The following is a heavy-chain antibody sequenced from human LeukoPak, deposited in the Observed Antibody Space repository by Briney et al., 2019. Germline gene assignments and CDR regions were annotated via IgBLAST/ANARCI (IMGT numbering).Heavy chain of an antibody. Sequence: GASVKVSCKASGYTFTTYDINWVRQATGQGLEWMGWMNPNSGNTGYSQKLQGRVTITRKTSISTAYMELSSLRSEDTAVYYCARWYCSSTSCQFDYWGQGTLVTVSS. CDR2: MNPNSGNT. CDR3: ARWYCSSTSCQFDY. J-gene: IGHJ4*02. V-gene: IGHV1-8*03. D-gene: IGHD2-2*01. CDR1: GYTFTTYD.